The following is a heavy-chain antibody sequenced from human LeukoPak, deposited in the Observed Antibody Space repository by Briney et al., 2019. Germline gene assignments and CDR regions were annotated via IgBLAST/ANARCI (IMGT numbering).Heavy chain of an antibody. J-gene: IGHJ4*02. D-gene: IGHD2-21*01. Sequence: PSETLSLTCTVSGGSISSYYWSWIRQPPGKGLEWIGYIYYSGSTNYNPSLKSRVTISVDASKNQFSLKLSSVTAADTAVYYCARDTGDRYFDYWGQGTLVTVFS. CDR2: IYYSGST. CDR1: GGSISSYY. V-gene: IGHV4-59*01. CDR3: ARDTGDRYFDY.